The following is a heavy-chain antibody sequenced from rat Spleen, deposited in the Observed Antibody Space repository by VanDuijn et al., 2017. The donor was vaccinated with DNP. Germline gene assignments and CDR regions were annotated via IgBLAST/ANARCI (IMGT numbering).Heavy chain of an antibody. CDR1: GFNFKDYW. V-gene: IGHV4-2*01. CDR2: INKDSSTI. J-gene: IGHJ4*01. CDR3: VREDKGVDA. D-gene: IGHD2-2*01. Sequence: EVKLVESGGGLVQPGRSLKLSCAASGFNFKDYWMGWVRQAPGKGLEWIGEINKDSSTIKYTPSLKDKFTVSRDNAQNTLYLQMNKLGSEDTAIYYCVREDKGVDAWGQGASVTVSS.